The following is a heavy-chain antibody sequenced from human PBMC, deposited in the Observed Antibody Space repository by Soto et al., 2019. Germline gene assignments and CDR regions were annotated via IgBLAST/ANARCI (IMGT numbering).Heavy chain of an antibody. CDR1: GFTFGSYA. CDR3: ARQAEQWLPYYYYYGMEV. V-gene: IGHV3-23*01. D-gene: IGHD6-19*01. Sequence: GGSLRLSCAASGFTFGSYAMSWVGQGPGKGLEWVSAISGSGGSTYYADSVKGRFTISRDNSKNTLYLQMNSLRAEDTAVYYCARQAEQWLPYYYYYGMEVWGQGTTGTVSS. J-gene: IGHJ6*02. CDR2: ISGSGGST.